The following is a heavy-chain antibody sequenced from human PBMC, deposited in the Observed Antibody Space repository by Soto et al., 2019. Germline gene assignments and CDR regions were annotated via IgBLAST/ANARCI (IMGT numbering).Heavy chain of an antibody. CDR2: IYYSGST. V-gene: IGHV4-30-4*01. D-gene: IGHD3-10*01. CDR3: ARYYYGSGSYQDY. J-gene: IGHJ4*02. Sequence: PSETLSLTCTVSGGSISSADYYWSWIRQPPGKGLEWIGYIYYSGSTYYNPSLKSRVTISVDTSNNQFSLKLTSVTAADTAMYYCARYYYGSGSYQDYWGQGTLVTVSS. CDR1: GGSISSADYY.